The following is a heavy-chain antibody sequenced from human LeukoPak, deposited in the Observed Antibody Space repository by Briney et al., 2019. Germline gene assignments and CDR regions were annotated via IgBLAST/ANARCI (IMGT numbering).Heavy chain of an antibody. Sequence: PGGSLRLSCAASGFTFSSYEMNWVRQAPGKGLEWVSYISSSGSTIYYADSVKGRFTISRDNAKNSLYLQMNSLRAEDTAVYYCARDRGSGIAVAFDCWGQGTLVTVSS. CDR1: GFTFSSYE. CDR3: ARDRGSGIAVAFDC. V-gene: IGHV3-48*03. D-gene: IGHD6-19*01. J-gene: IGHJ4*02. CDR2: ISSSGSTI.